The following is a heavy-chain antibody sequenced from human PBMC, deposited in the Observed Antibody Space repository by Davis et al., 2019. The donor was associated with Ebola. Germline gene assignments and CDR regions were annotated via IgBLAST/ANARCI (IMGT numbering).Heavy chain of an antibody. Sequence: ASVKVSCKASGYTFTSYGISWVRQAPGQGLEWMGWINAGNGNTKYSQKFQGRVTITRDTSASTAYMELSSLRSEDTAVYYCARDSYQLLSIDDAFDIWGQGTMVTVSS. V-gene: IGHV1-3*01. D-gene: IGHD2-2*01. CDR2: INAGNGNT. CDR3: ARDSYQLLSIDDAFDI. CDR1: GYTFTSYG. J-gene: IGHJ3*02.